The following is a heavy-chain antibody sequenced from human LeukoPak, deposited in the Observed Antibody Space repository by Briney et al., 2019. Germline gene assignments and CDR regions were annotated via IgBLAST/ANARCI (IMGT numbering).Heavy chain of an antibody. J-gene: IGHJ5*02. CDR1: GRSFSGYY. V-gene: IGHV4-34*01. CDR2: INHSGST. Sequence: TSETLSLTCAVYGRSFSGYYWSWIRQPPGKGLEWIGEINHSGSTNYNPSLKSRVTISVDTSKNQFSLKLSSVTAADTAAYYCAREAGYSSSSGINWFDPWGQGTLVTVSS. D-gene: IGHD6-6*01. CDR3: AREAGYSSSSGINWFDP.